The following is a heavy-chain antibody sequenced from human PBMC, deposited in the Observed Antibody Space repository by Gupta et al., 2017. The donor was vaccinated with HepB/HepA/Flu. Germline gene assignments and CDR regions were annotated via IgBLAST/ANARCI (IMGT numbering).Heavy chain of an antibody. CDR2: IYYSGSP. CDR3: ARGERSYYDSSGYYDS. Sequence: QVQLQESGPGLVKPSQTLSLTCTVYGGSISSGDYYWSWIRQPPGKGLEWIGYIYYSGSPNYNPSLQSRVTISVDTSKNQFSLRLSSVTAADTAVYYCARGERSYYDSSGYYDSWGQGTLVTVSS. V-gene: IGHV4-30-4*01. D-gene: IGHD3-22*01. CDR1: GGSISSGDYY. J-gene: IGHJ4*02.